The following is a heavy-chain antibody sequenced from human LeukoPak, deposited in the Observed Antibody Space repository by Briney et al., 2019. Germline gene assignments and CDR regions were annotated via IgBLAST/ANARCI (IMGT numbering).Heavy chain of an antibody. CDR3: AKLEQWLAHFDY. V-gene: IGHV3-23*01. CDR1: GFSFSNYA. J-gene: IGHJ4*02. Sequence: PGGSLRLSCAASGFSFSNYAMSWVRQAPGKGLEWVSTVSGNGGSTYYADSVRGRFTISRDNSENTLHLQMNSLRAEDTALYYCAKLEQWLAHFDYWGQGTLVSVSS. CDR2: VSGNGGST. D-gene: IGHD6-19*01.